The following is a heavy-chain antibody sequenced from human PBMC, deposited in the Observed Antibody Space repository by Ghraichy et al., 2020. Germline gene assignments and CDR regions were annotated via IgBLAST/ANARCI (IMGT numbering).Heavy chain of an antibody. D-gene: IGHD6-13*01. CDR2: IYYSGST. CDR1: GGSISSPHYF. V-gene: IGHV4-30-4*01. Sequence: SLNISCTVSGGSISSPHYFWSWIRQPPGKGLEWIGYIYYSGSTYYNPSLKSRVTMSVDTSKNQFSLKLSSVTAADTAVYYCARVSGYTTTQAEDWFDPWGQGTLVTVSS. CDR3: ARVSGYTTTQAEDWFDP. J-gene: IGHJ5*02.